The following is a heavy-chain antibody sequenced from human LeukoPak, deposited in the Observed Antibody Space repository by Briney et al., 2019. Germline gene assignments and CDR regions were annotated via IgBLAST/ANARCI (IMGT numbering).Heavy chain of an antibody. CDR1: GFTFNDYG. Sequence: GGSLRLSCAASGFTFNDYGMSWVRQAPRKGLEWVSGINWNGGSTGYADSVKGRFTISRDNAKNSLYLQMNSLRAEDTAVYYCARVGTVDAFDIWGQGTMVTVSS. D-gene: IGHD4-11*01. CDR2: INWNGGST. CDR3: ARVGTVDAFDI. J-gene: IGHJ3*02. V-gene: IGHV3-20*04.